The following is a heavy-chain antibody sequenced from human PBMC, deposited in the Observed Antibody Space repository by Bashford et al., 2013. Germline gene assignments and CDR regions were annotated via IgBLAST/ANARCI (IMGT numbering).Heavy chain of an antibody. D-gene: IGHD6-6*01. V-gene: IGHV4-59*01. Sequence: SETLSLTCTVSGGSINGYHWNWIRQSPGKGLEWIGYIFYTGSTTYKPSLKSRVTISVDASKNQFFLKMNSVTAADTAVYYCARDSKYSSYTNFDIWGQGDNGHRLL. CDR2: IFYTGST. J-gene: IGHJ3*02. CDR3: ARDSKYSSYTNFDI. CDR1: GGSINGYH.